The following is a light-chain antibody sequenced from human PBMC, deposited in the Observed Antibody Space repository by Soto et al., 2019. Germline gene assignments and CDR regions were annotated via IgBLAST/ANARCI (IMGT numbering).Light chain of an antibody. CDR2: XXS. J-gene: IGKJ4*01. Sequence: DIQMTQSPSSLSASVGDRVTITCQASQDIKNYLNWYQQKSGKAPKLLXXXXSDLETGVPSRFSGSGSGTDFTFTINSLQPEDIATYYCQQYDNLPLTFGGGTKV. CDR3: QQYDNLPLT. V-gene: IGKV1-33*01. CDR1: QDIKNY.